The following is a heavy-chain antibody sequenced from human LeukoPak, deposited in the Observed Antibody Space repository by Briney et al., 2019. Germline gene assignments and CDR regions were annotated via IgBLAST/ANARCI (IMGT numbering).Heavy chain of an antibody. D-gene: IGHD6-19*01. J-gene: IGHJ4*02. CDR3: ARGQIAVAGTPRRPPDY. Sequence: GGSLRLSCAASGFTFSDYYMSWIRQAPGKGLEWVSYISSSSRYTNYADSVKGRFTISRDNAKNSLYLQMNSLRAEDTAVYYCARGQIAVAGTPRRPPDYWGQGTLVTVSS. CDR2: ISSSSRYT. V-gene: IGHV3-11*06. CDR1: GFTFSDYY.